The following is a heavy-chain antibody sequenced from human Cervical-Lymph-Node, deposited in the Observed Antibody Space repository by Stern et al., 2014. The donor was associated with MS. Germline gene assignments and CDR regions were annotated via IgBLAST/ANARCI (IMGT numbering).Heavy chain of an antibody. CDR2: ITVYNGNT. CDR3: ARGWGDTRH. J-gene: IGHJ4*02. V-gene: IGHV1-18*01. Sequence: VQLVESGAEVKKPGASVNVSCKASGYTFSSFAITWVRQAPGQGLEWMGTITVYNGNTNYAQRVQERATMTTNTPTNTAYMEVRTLRSDDTAVYYCARGWGDTRHWGQGTLVTVSS. CDR1: GYTFSSFA. D-gene: IGHD3-16*01.